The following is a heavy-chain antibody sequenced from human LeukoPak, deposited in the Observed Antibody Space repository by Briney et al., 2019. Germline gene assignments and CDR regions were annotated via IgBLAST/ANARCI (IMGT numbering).Heavy chain of an antibody. Sequence: SETLSLTCTVSGGSISSYYWSWIRQPAGKGLEWIGRIYTSGSTNYNPSLKSRVTISVDTSKNQFSLKLSSVTAADTAVYYCARAGTTVTHYYYMDVWGKGTTVTVSS. CDR1: GGSISSYY. V-gene: IGHV4-4*07. J-gene: IGHJ6*03. CDR2: IYTSGST. D-gene: IGHD4-17*01. CDR3: ARAGTTVTHYYYMDV.